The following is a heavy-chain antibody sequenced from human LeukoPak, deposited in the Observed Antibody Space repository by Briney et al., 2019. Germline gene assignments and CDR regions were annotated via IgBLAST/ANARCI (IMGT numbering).Heavy chain of an antibody. CDR1: GFTFSTSV. Sequence: GRSLRLSCVVSGFTFSTSVMHWVRQAPGKGLEWVAIISYDGSSKDYADSLKGRFTISRDNSKNTLFLQMNSLRREDTAVYYCVRTRDCSITYCYREFDSWGQGTLVTASA. J-gene: IGHJ4*02. CDR2: ISYDGSSK. D-gene: IGHD2-2*02. CDR3: VRTRDCSITYCYREFDS. V-gene: IGHV3-30*01.